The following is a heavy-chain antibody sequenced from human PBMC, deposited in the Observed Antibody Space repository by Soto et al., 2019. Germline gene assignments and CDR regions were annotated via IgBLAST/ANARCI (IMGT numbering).Heavy chain of an antibody. CDR3: VRDLGGSYYTPVDY. J-gene: IGHJ4*02. D-gene: IGHD1-26*01. V-gene: IGHV1-18*01. CDR1: GYTFTSYG. Sequence: QVQLVQSGAEVKKPGASVKVSCKASGYTFTSYGISWVRQAPGQGLEWMGWISAYNGNTKYAQKLQGRVTMTTDTSTGTAYMELRSLKSVDAAGYYCVRDLGGSYYTPVDYWGQGTLVTVCS. CDR2: ISAYNGNT.